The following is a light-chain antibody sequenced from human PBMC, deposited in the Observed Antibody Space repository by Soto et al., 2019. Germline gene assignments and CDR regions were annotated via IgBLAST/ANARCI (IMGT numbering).Light chain of an antibody. CDR1: NIGSKT. J-gene: IGLJ1*01. CDR2: DDS. Sequence: SYELTQPPSMSVALGQTARITCGGNNIGSKTVHWYQQKAGQAPVLVVYDDSDGPSGIPERFSGSNSGNTATLTISRVEAGDEADYYCQVWDVSTVHYVFGTGTKGTVL. V-gene: IGLV3-21*02. CDR3: QVWDVSTVHYV.